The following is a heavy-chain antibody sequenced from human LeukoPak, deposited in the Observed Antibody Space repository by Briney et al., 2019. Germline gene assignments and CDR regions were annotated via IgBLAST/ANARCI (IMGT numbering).Heavy chain of an antibody. CDR2: IYTSGST. D-gene: IGHD2-2*01. J-gene: IGHJ5*02. V-gene: IGHV4-61*02. CDR1: GGSISSGSYY. Sequence: SETLSLTCTVSGGSISSGSYYWSWIRQPAGKGLEWIGRIYTSGSTNYNPSLKSRVTISVDTSKNQFSLKLSSVTAADTAVYYCARDSYSSSTGPGVYNWFDPWGQGTLVTVSS. CDR3: ARDSYSSSTGPGVYNWFDP.